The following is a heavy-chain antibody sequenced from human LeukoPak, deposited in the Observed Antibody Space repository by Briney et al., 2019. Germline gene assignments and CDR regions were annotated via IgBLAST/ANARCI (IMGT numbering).Heavy chain of an antibody. V-gene: IGHV4-39*07. CDR2: VYYSGST. Sequence: SETLSLTCTVSGGSISNTLYSWVWIRQPPGKGLEWIGSVYYSGSTYYNPSLKSRVTISVDTSKNQFSLKLSSVTAADTAVYYCANRNYYYYYMDVWGKGTTVTVSS. CDR1: GGSISNTLYS. J-gene: IGHJ6*03. CDR3: ANRNYYYYYMDV.